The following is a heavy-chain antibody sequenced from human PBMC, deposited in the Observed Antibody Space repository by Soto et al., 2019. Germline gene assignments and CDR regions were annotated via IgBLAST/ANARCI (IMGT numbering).Heavy chain of an antibody. CDR3: ARRRDDFWICYYIPTYYYYYGMDV. CDR1: GYTFTSYD. CDR2: MNPNSGNT. Sequence: QVQLVQSGAEVKKPGASVKVSCKASGYTFTSYDINWVRQATGQGLEWMGWMNPNSGNTGYAQKRQGSNTMTKDTAISTDYMEQSSLRSEDTAVYYCARRRDDFWICYYIPTYYYYYGMDVWGQGTTVTVSS. V-gene: IGHV1-8*01. J-gene: IGHJ6*02. D-gene: IGHD3-3*01.